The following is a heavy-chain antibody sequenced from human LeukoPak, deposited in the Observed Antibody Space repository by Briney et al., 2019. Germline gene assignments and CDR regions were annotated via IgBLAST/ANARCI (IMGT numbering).Heavy chain of an antibody. Sequence: ASVKVSCKASGYTFTSYGISWVRQAPGQGLEWMGWISAYNGNTNYAQKLQGRVTMTTDTSTSTAYMELRSLRSDDTAVYYCARAARIAAANYYYYCMDVWGQGTTVTVSS. V-gene: IGHV1-18*01. D-gene: IGHD6-13*01. CDR2: ISAYNGNT. J-gene: IGHJ6*02. CDR3: ARAARIAAANYYYYCMDV. CDR1: GYTFTSYG.